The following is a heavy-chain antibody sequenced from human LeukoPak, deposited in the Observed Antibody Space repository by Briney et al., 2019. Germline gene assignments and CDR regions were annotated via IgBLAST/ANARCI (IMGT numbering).Heavy chain of an antibody. V-gene: IGHV4-34*01. CDR3: ARQRIFDV. CDR2: ISPTGST. CDR1: GGSFNDYY. D-gene: IGHD1-1*01. Sequence: SETLSLTCTVYGGSFNDYYWNWIRQPPGKGLEWIGGISPTGSTNYNPSLKSRVTISVDTSRRQFSLKVSSVTAADTAVYYCARQRIFDVWGKGTTVTVSS. J-gene: IGHJ6*04.